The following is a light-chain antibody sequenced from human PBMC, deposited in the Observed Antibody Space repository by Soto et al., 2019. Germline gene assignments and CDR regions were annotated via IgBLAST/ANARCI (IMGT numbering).Light chain of an antibody. CDR1: SSNIGSRT. J-gene: IGLJ1*01. CDR3: AAWDDSLNGYV. CDR2: SNN. Sequence: QSVLTQPPSASGTHGQRVPISCSGSSSNIGSRTVKWYQQLPGTAPKLLIHSNNQRPSGVPDRFSGSKSGTSASLAISGLQSEDEADYYCAAWDDSLNGYVFGTGTKVTVL. V-gene: IGLV1-44*01.